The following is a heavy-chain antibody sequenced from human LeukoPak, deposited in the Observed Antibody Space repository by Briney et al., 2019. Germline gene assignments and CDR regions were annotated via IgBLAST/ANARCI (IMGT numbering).Heavy chain of an antibody. J-gene: IGHJ3*02. D-gene: IGHD1-26*01. CDR2: FDPEDGET. Sequence: GASVKVSCKVSGYTLTELSMHWVRQAPGKGLEWMGGFDPEDGETIYAQKFQGRVTMTEDTSTDTAYMELSSLRSEDTAVYYCATQELFTPRGAFDIWGQGTMVTVSS. CDR3: ATQELFTPRGAFDI. V-gene: IGHV1-24*01. CDR1: GYTLTELS.